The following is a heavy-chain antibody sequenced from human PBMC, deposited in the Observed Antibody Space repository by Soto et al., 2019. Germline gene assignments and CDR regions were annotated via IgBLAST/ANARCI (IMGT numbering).Heavy chain of an antibody. J-gene: IGHJ4*02. CDR1: GGTFRSYA. D-gene: IGHD5-12*01. CDR3: VRVVAIPGYPDN. CDR2: IVPIVDTS. Sequence: QVQLVQSGAEVRQPASSVKVSCKTSGGTFRSYAISWVRQAPGQGLEWMGGIVPIVDTSTYAQKFQGRVTSTEDESTSTVHMELSSLRSDDTAVYYCVRVVAIPGYPDNWGQGTLVTVSS. V-gene: IGHV1-69*12.